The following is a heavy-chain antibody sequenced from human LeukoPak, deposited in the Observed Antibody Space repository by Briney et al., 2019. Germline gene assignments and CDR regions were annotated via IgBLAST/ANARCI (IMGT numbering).Heavy chain of an antibody. D-gene: IGHD3-22*01. J-gene: IGHJ1*01. V-gene: IGHV1-24*01. CDR2: FDPEDGET. CDR3: ARDDYDSSAPIYFQH. CDR1: GYTLTELS. Sequence: ASVKVSCKVSGYTLTELSMHWVRQAPGKGLEWMGGFDPEDGETIYAQKFQGRVTMTEDTSTDTAYMELSSLRSEDTAVYYCARDDYDSSAPIYFQHWGQGTLVTVSS.